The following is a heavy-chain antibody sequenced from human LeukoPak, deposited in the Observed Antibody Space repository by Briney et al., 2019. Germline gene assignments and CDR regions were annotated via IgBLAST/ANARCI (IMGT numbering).Heavy chain of an antibody. CDR1: GYTLTGYH. CDR2: INPNSGVT. V-gene: IGHV1-2*06. D-gene: IGHD3-10*01. CDR3: ARDRSGILGYYYNGMDV. J-gene: IGHJ6*02. Sequence: ASVKVSCKASGYTLTGYHVHWVRQAPGHGLECVGRINPNSGVTNYAQKFQGRVTMTRHTSITTAHMELSRLRSDDTAVYYCARDRSGILGYYYNGMDVWGQGTTVTVSS.